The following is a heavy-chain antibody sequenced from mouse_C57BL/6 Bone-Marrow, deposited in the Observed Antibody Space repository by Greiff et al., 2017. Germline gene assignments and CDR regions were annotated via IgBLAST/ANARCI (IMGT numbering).Heavy chain of an antibody. Sequence: VKLQQSGAELVKPGASVKLSCKASGYAFTEYTIHWVKQRSGQGLEWIGWFYPGSGSIKYNEKFKDKATLSADKSSRTVYMELSRFTSADSAVYFCARHEGTGSFAYWGQGTLVTVSA. V-gene: IGHV1-62-2*01. D-gene: IGHD4-1*01. CDR3: ARHEGTGSFAY. CDR2: FYPGSGSI. J-gene: IGHJ3*01. CDR1: GYAFTEYT.